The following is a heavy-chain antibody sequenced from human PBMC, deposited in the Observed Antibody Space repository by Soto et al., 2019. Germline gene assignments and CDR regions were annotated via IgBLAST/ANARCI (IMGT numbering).Heavy chain of an antibody. J-gene: IGHJ5*02. CDR2: IKQDGSQK. D-gene: IGHD6-13*01. V-gene: IGHV3-7*03. CDR1: GFTFSNYW. Sequence: EVQLVESGGGWVQPGGSLRLSCAASGFTFSNYWMSWVRQAPGKGLEWVANIKQDGSQKYYVDSVKGRFTISRDNAKNSLYLEMNSLRAEDTAVYSCARILPIEAAGAPYWCDPWGQGTLVTVSS. CDR3: ARILPIEAAGAPYWCDP.